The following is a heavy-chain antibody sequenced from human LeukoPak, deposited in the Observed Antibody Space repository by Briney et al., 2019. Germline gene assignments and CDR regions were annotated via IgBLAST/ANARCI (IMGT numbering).Heavy chain of an antibody. CDR1: GYTFTSYG. D-gene: IGHD3-22*01. V-gene: IGHV1-18*01. J-gene: IGHJ4*02. CDR3: ARARPYYYDSSGCDY. CDR2: ISAYNGNT. Sequence: ASVKVSCKASGYTFTSYGISWVRQAPGQGLEWMGWISAYNGNTNYAQKLQGRVTMTTDTSTSTAYMELRSLRSDDTAVYYCARARPYYYDSSGCDYWGQGTLVTVSS.